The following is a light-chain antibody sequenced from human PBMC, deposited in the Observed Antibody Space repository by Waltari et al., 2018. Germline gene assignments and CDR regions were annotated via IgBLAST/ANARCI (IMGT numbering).Light chain of an antibody. V-gene: IGLV2-14*03. CDR2: DVS. J-gene: IGLJ2*01. CDR1: SSDVGTYNY. Sequence: SALTQPASVSGSPGQSITIPCTGTSSDVGTYNYVSWYQQHPGKAPKLMIFDVSIRPSGVSNRFSGSKSGNTASLTISGLQAEDEADYYCSSYISSSTLELFGGGTSLTVL. CDR3: SSYISSSTLEL.